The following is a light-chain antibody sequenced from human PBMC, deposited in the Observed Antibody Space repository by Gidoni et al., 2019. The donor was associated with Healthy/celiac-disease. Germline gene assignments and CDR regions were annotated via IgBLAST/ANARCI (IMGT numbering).Light chain of an antibody. CDR3: QQSYSTPIT. Sequence: DIQMTQSPSSLSSSVGDRVTITCRASQSLSSYLNWYQQKPGKAPNLLIYAASSLQSGVPSSFSGSGSGTDFTLTISSLQPEDFETYYCQQSYSTPITFGQGTRLEIK. CDR2: AAS. CDR1: QSLSSY. V-gene: IGKV1-39*01. J-gene: IGKJ5*01.